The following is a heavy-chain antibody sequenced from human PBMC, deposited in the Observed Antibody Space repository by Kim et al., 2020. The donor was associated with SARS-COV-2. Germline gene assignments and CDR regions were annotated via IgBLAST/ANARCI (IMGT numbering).Heavy chain of an antibody. CDR1: GVSVSSGGHY. V-gene: IGHV4-31*02. D-gene: IGHD6-13*01. CDR2: IYSSGST. J-gene: IGHJ4*02. CDR3: ASWPGIDH. Sequence: SQTLSLTCIVSGVSVSSGGHYCTWIRQHPGKGLEWIGNIYSSGSTSYNPSLKSRVKISINTSKNQFSLKLRSVTAADTAVYYFASWPGIDHWGQGTLVSV.